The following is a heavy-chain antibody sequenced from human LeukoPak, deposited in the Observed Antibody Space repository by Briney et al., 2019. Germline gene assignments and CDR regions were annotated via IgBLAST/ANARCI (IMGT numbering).Heavy chain of an antibody. CDR3: ARELVSLGTGYFDL. V-gene: IGHV3-23*01. J-gene: IGHJ2*01. CDR1: GFTFGTYG. D-gene: IGHD7-27*01. Sequence: GGSLRLSCEASGFTFGTYGMTWVRQAPGKGLEWVSGTTGSSTWTYYADSVRGRFTISRDNSKNTLHLQMNNLRAEDTAIYYCARELVSLGTGYFDLWGRGTLVTVSS. CDR2: TTGSSTWT.